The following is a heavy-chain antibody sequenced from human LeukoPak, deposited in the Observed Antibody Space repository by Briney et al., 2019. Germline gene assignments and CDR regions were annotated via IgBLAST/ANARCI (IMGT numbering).Heavy chain of an antibody. CDR3: ARAVHRIPNDY. Sequence: GGSLRLSCAASGFTFSDYYMSWIRQAPGKGLERVSYISSSGSTIYYADSVKGRFTISRDNAKNSLYLQMNSLRAEDTAVYYCARAVHRIPNDYWGQGTLVTVSS. CDR2: ISSSGSTI. V-gene: IGHV3-11*01. CDR1: GFTFSDYY. J-gene: IGHJ4*02.